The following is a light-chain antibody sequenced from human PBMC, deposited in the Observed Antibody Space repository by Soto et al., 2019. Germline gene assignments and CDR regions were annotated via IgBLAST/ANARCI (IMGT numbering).Light chain of an antibody. J-gene: IGLJ2*01. V-gene: IGLV2-14*01. Sequence: QSALTQPASGSGSPLQSITISCTGTSSDVGGYNYVSWYQQHPGKAPKLMIYEVSNRPSGVSNRFSGSKSGNTASLTISGLQAEDEADYYCSSYTSSSTLVFGGGTKLTVL. CDR2: EVS. CDR3: SSYTSSSTLV. CDR1: SSDVGGYNY.